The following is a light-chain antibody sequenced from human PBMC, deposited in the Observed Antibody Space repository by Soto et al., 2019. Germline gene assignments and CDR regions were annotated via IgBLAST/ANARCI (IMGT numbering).Light chain of an antibody. V-gene: IGLV1-40*01. J-gene: IGLJ2*01. CDR1: SYNIGAGFD. CDR2: ANT. CDR3: QSYDTSLTVHVI. Sequence: QSVLTQPPSVSGAPGQRVTIPCTGSSYNIGAGFDVHWYQQFPGAAPKLLIYANTNRPSGVPDRFSGSQSGTSASLTITGLQADDEAVYYCQSYDTSLTVHVIFGGGTKLTVL.